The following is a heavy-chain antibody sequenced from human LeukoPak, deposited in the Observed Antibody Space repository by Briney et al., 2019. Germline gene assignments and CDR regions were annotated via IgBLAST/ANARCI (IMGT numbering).Heavy chain of an antibody. CDR1: GLTFSRYG. CDR3: AREDYYDSSGYYYFDY. D-gene: IGHD3-22*01. J-gene: IGHJ4*02. CDR2: IRYDGDSK. V-gene: IGHV3-30*02. Sequence: GGSLRLSCAASGLTFSRYGLHWVRQAPGKGLEWVAFIRYDGDSKHYADSVKGRFTISRDNSKNTLYLQMNSLRAEDTAVYYCAREDYYDSSGYYYFDYWGQGTLVTVSS.